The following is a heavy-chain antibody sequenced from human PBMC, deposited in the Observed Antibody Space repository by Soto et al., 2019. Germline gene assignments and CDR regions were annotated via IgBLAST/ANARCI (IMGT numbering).Heavy chain of an antibody. J-gene: IGHJ6*02. CDR3: ARGGGRGDIVVVPAAINYGMDV. CDR1: GGTSSSYT. Sequence: SVKVSCKASGGTSSSYTISWVRQAPGQGLEWMGRIIPILGIANYAQKFQGRVTITADKSTSTAYMELSSLRSEDTAVYYCARGGGRGDIVVVPAAINYGMDVWGQGTTVTVSS. V-gene: IGHV1-69*02. D-gene: IGHD2-2*02. CDR2: IIPILGIA.